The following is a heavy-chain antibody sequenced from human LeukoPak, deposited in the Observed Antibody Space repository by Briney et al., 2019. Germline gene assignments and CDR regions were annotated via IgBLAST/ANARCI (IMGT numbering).Heavy chain of an antibody. J-gene: IGHJ4*02. V-gene: IGHV3-48*01. D-gene: IGHD3-16*01. CDR1: GFTFSSYS. CDR2: VSSDSTTI. Sequence: GGSLRPSCAASGFTFSSYSMNWVRQAPGKGLEWVSYVSSDSTTIQYADSVKGRFTISRDYAKNSLNLQMNSLRAEDTALYYCTRDGGWRDDYWGEGTLVTVSS. CDR3: TRDGGWRDDY.